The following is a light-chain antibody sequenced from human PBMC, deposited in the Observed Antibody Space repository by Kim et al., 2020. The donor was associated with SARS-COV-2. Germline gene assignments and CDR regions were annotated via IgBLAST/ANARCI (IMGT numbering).Light chain of an antibody. CDR1: QSVSNSR. CDR3: QQYGASSLT. J-gene: IGKJ4*01. V-gene: IGKV3-20*01. CDR2: DAS. Sequence: SPGKRAPLSCRASQSVSNSRLAWYQQKPGQAPRLLIYDASSRATGITDRFSGSGSGTDFTLTISRLEPEDFAVYYCQQYGASSLTFGGGTKVDIK.